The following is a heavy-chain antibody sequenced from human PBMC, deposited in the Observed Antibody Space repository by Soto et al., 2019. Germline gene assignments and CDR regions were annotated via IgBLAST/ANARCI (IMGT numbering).Heavy chain of an antibody. J-gene: IGHJ4*02. CDR1: GVSISDTSYY. Sequence: PSETLSLTCTVSGVSISDTSYYWGWIRQPPGKRLEWIGSIYYSGNTYYNPSLKSRLTISVDSSKNQFSLNMTSVTAADTAVYYCVRHGSFWGQGTLVTVSS. CDR3: VRHGSF. CDR2: IYYSGNT. V-gene: IGHV4-39*01. D-gene: IGHD3-16*01.